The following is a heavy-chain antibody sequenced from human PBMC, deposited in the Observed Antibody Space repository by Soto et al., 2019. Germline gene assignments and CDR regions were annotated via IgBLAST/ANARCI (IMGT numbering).Heavy chain of an antibody. CDR2: ISYDGSNK. CDR3: AKDPGYCSGGSCTGYFDY. Sequence: PGGSLRLSCAGSGFTFSSYGMHWVRQAPGKGLEWVAVISYDGSNKNYADSVKGRFTISRDNSKNTLYLQMNSLRAEDTAVYYCAKDPGYCSGGSCTGYFDYWGQGTLVTVSS. D-gene: IGHD2-15*01. J-gene: IGHJ4*02. V-gene: IGHV3-30*18. CDR1: GFTFSSYG.